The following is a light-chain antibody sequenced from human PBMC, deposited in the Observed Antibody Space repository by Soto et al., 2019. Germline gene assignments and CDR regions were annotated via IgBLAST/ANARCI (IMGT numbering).Light chain of an antibody. CDR2: LGS. J-gene: IGKJ1*01. Sequence: DIVMTQSPLSLPVTPGEPASISCRSSQSLLSSNGYNYLDWYLQKPGQSPQLLIYLGSNRASGVPDRVSGSGSGTDFTLKISRVEAEDVGVYYCMQALQAPLTFGQGTKVEIK. V-gene: IGKV2-28*01. CDR3: MQALQAPLT. CDR1: QSLLSSNGYNY.